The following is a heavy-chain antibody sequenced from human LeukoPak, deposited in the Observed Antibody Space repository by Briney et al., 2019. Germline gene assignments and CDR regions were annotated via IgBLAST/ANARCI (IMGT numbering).Heavy chain of an antibody. CDR1: SFSFKSHA. CDR3: AKQYVNC. CDR2: ISESGDST. D-gene: IGHD3-16*01. V-gene: IGHV3-23*01. J-gene: IGHJ4*02. Sequence: WVPLRLSSPTYSFSFKSHAMNWAPPDPGQGMEWVSSISESGDSTHYADSVKGRFTISRDNSLNTLYLQMNGLTAEDTAVYYCAKQYVNCWGQGTLVTVSS.